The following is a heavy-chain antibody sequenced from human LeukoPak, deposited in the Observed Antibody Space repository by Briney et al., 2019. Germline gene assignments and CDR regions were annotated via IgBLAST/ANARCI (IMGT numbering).Heavy chain of an antibody. CDR3: AKAPPYKKYFDY. Sequence: GGSLRLSCAASGVTLSSYAMSWVRQAPGKGLEWVSTISNSGDATYYADSVKGRFTISRDNSKNTLYLQMNSLRAEDTAVYYCAKAPPYKKYFDYWGQGTLVTVSS. J-gene: IGHJ4*02. CDR1: GVTLSSYA. D-gene: IGHD1-1*01. V-gene: IGHV3-23*01. CDR2: ISNSGDAT.